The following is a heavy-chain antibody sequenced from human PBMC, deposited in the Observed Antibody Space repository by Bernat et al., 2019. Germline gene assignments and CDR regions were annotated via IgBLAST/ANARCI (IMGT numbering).Heavy chain of an antibody. Sequence: EVQLLESGGGLIQPGGSLRLSCAVSGFTFSNYAMSWVRQAPGKGLEWVSGISASGGSTYYADSVKGRFTISRDTSKNTLYLQMNSLRAEDTAVFYCAKLSGDYGGGYFDCWGQGTLVTVSS. CDR2: ISASGGST. CDR3: AKLSGDYGGGYFDC. CDR1: GFTFSNYA. V-gene: IGHV3-23*01. J-gene: IGHJ4*02. D-gene: IGHD4-17*01.